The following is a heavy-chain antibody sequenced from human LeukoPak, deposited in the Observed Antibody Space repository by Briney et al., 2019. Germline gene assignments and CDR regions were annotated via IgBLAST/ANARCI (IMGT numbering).Heavy chain of an antibody. Sequence: PGGSLRLSCAASGFTFSSYAMSWVRQAPGKGLEWVSAISGSGGSTYYADSVKGRFTISRDNSKNTLYLQMNSLRAEDTAVYHCAKDHVKPIHRYPLCPCDYWGQGTLVTVSS. CDR3: AKDHVKPIHRYPLCPCDY. J-gene: IGHJ4*02. CDR2: ISGSGGST. D-gene: IGHD5-18*01. V-gene: IGHV3-23*01. CDR1: GFTFSSYA.